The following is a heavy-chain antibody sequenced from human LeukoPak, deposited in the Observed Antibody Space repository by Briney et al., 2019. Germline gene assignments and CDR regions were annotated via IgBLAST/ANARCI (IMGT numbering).Heavy chain of an antibody. D-gene: IGHD4-23*01. V-gene: IGHV3-7*01. J-gene: IGHJ4*02. Sequence: GGSLRLSCAASGFTFSSYWMSWVRQAPGKGLEWVANIKQDGSEKYYVDSVKGRFTISGDNAKNSLYLQMNSPRAEDTAVYYCAREWNGGNSEGYYFDYWGQGTLVTVSS. CDR2: IKQDGSEK. CDR3: AREWNGGNSEGYYFDY. CDR1: GFTFSSYW.